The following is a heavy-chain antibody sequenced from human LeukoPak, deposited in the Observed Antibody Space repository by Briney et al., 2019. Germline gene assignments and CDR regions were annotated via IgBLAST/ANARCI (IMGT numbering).Heavy chain of an antibody. Sequence: GGSLRLSCAASGFTLRSYAMHWVRQAPGKGLEWVALISHDGSNKFCADSVKGRFTISRDNSKNTLYLQMNSLRAEDAAVYYCARAEYYDSSGHCDFWGQGTLVTVSS. D-gene: IGHD3-22*01. V-gene: IGHV3-30*04. J-gene: IGHJ4*02. CDR2: ISHDGSNK. CDR1: GFTLRSYA. CDR3: ARAEYYDSSGHCDF.